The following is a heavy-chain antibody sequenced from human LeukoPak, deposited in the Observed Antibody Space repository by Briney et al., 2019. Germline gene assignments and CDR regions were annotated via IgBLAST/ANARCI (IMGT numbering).Heavy chain of an antibody. V-gene: IGHV3-23*01. CDR3: AKDLRYSSGWLFDY. D-gene: IGHD6-19*01. CDR1: GFTFSSYS. Sequence: GGSLRLSCAASGFTFSSYSMTWVRQAPGKGLEWVSAISGSGAGTYYADSVRGRFTISRDNSRDTLYLQLSSLRAEDTAVYYCAKDLRYSSGWLFDYWGQGTLVTVSS. CDR2: ISGSGAGT. J-gene: IGHJ4*02.